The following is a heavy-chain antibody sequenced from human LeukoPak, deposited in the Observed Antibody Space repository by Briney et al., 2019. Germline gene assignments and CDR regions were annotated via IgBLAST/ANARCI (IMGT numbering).Heavy chain of an antibody. D-gene: IGHD3-3*01. CDR3: AKEGPVTIFGVGPFDY. CDR1: GFTFSSYA. CDR2: ISGSGGST. V-gene: IGHV3-23*01. J-gene: IGHJ4*02. Sequence: GGSLRRSCATSGFTFSSYAMSWVRQAPGKGLEWVSAISGSGGSTYYADSVKGRFTISRDNSKNTLYLQMNSLRAEDTAVYYCAKEGPVTIFGVGPFDYWGQGTLVTVSS.